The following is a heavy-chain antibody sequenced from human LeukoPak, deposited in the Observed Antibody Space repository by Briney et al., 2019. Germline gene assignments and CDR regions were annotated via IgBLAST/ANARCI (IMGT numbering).Heavy chain of an antibody. CDR1: GGSISSYY. Sequence: SSETLSLTCTVSGGSISSYYWSWIRQPPGKGLEWIGYIYYSGSTNYNPSLKSRVTVSVDTSKNQFSLKLSSVTAADTAVYYCARHLDYYDSSGFDYWGQGTLVTVSS. CDR2: IYYSGST. J-gene: IGHJ4*02. D-gene: IGHD3-22*01. CDR3: ARHLDYYDSSGFDY. V-gene: IGHV4-59*08.